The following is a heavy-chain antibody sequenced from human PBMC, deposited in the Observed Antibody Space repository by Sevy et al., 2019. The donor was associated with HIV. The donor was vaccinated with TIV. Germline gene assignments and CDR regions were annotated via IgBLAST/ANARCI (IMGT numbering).Heavy chain of an antibody. J-gene: IGHJ4*02. D-gene: IGHD3-22*01. Sequence: GESLKISCKGSGYSFTSHWIGWVRHMPGKGLEWMGIIYPDDSDTRYSPSFQGQVTFSADKSISTAYLQWSSLKASDTAMYYCTTSRSGYFDSSGYYIYWGQGTLVTVSS. CDR3: TTSRSGYFDSSGYYIY. V-gene: IGHV5-51*01. CDR1: GYSFTSHW. CDR2: IYPDDSDT.